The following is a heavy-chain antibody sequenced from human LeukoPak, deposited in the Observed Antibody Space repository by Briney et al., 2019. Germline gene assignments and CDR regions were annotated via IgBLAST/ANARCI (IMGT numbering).Heavy chain of an antibody. CDR3: AREQIWFGESYPLGGNWFDP. Sequence: PSETLSLTCTVSGGSISSGGYYWSWIRQHPGKGLEWIGYIYYSGSTYYNPSLKSRVTISVDTSKNQFSLKLSSVTAADTAVYYCAREQIWFGESYPLGGNWFDPWGQGTLVTVSS. D-gene: IGHD3-10*01. CDR2: IYYSGST. V-gene: IGHV4-31*03. J-gene: IGHJ5*02. CDR1: GGSISSGGYY.